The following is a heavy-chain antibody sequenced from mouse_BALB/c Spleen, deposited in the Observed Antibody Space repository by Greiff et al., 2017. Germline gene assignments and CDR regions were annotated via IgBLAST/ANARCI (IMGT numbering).Heavy chain of an antibody. V-gene: IGHV1-7*01. CDR3: ARSKRGHYAMDY. J-gene: IGHJ4*01. CDR2: INPSTGYT. Sequence: VQLQQSGAELAKPGASVKMSCKASGYTFTSYWMHWVKQRPGQGLEWIGYINPSTGYTEYNQKFKDKATLTADKSSSTAYMQLSSLTSEDSAVYYCARSKRGHYAMDYWGQGTSVTVSS. CDR1: GYTFTSYW.